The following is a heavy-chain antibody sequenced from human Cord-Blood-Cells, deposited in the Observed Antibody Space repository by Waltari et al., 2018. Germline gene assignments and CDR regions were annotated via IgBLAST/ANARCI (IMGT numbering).Heavy chain of an antibody. CDR3: ARDKVRGGSYNWFDP. J-gene: IGHJ5*02. V-gene: IGHV1-3*01. Sequence: QVQLVQSGAEVKKPGASVKVSCKASGYTFTSYDIHWVRQAPGQRLEWMGWINAGNGNTKYSQKFQGRVTITRDTSASTAYMELSSLRSEDTAVYYCARDKVRGGSYNWFDPWGQGTLVTVSS. CDR1: GYTFTSYD. D-gene: IGHD1-26*01. CDR2: INAGNGNT.